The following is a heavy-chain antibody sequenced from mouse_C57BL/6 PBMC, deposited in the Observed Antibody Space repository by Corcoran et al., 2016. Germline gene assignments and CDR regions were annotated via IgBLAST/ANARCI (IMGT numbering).Heavy chain of an antibody. Sequence: DVQLQESGPGLVKPSQSLSLTCSVTGYSITSGYYWNWIRQFPGNKLEWMGYISYDGSNNYNPSLKNRISITRDTSKNQFFLKLNSVTTEDTATYYCAREGANYYGSSLYYFDYWGQGTTLTVSS. CDR1: GYSITSGYY. J-gene: IGHJ2*01. V-gene: IGHV3-6*01. CDR3: AREGANYYGSSLYYFDY. D-gene: IGHD1-1*01. CDR2: ISYDGSN.